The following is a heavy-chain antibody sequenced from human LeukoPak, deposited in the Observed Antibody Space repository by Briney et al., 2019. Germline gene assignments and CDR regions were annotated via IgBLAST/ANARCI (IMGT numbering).Heavy chain of an antibody. J-gene: IGHJ3*01. V-gene: IGHV3-30*02. CDR1: GFTFSNYG. Sequence: SGGSLGLSCAASGFTFSNYGMHWVRQAPGKGLEWVAFIRYDGDDKFYADSVKGRFTISRDSSKNTLYLQMNSLGPEDTAVFYCARESTTYRVYGLDAFDVWGQGTVVTVSS. D-gene: IGHD5/OR15-5a*01. CDR3: ARESTTYRVYGLDAFDV. CDR2: IRYDGDDK.